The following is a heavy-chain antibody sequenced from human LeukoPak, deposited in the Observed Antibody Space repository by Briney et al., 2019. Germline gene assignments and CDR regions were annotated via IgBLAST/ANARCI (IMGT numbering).Heavy chain of an antibody. Sequence: PGGSLRLSCAASGFTFSSYAMSWVRQAPGKGLEWVSAISGSGGSTYYADSVKGRFTISRDNSKNTLYLQMNSLRAEDTAVYYCARGRDIVVVVAPYGYWGQGALVTVSS. V-gene: IGHV3-23*01. CDR3: ARGRDIVVVVAPYGY. J-gene: IGHJ4*02. D-gene: IGHD2-15*01. CDR1: GFTFSSYA. CDR2: ISGSGGST.